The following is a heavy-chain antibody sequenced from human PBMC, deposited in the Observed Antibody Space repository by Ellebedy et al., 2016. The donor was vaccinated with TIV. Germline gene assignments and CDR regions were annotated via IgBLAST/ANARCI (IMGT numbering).Heavy chain of an antibody. D-gene: IGHD5-18*01. CDR2: TYYRSKWYN. J-gene: IGHJ4*02. CDR3: ARVIQLGRGHDH. CDR1: GDSVSNNNVA. Sequence: SQTLSLTCAISGDSVSNNNVAWIWIRQSPSRGLEWLGRTYYRSKWYNDYAPSVKSRITINPDTSKNQFSLHLNSVTPEDTAVYYCARVIQLGRGHDHWGQGTLVTVSS. V-gene: IGHV6-1*01.